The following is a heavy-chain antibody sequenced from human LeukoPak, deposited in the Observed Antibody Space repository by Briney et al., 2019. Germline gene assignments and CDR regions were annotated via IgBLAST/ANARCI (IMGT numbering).Heavy chain of an antibody. J-gene: IGHJ4*02. CDR3: ARGALEYYYDSSASIY. CDR2: ISSSGSTI. CDR1: GFTFSTYS. Sequence: GGSLRLSCAASGFTFSTYSMNWVRQGPGAGLGRGSYISSSGSTIYYADSVKGRFTISRDNAKNSLYLQMNSLRAEDPAVYYCARGALEYYYDSSASIYWGQGTLVTVSS. V-gene: IGHV3-48*04. D-gene: IGHD3-22*01.